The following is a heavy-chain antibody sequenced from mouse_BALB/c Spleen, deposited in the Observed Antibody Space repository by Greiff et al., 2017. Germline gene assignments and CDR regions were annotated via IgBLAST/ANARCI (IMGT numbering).Heavy chain of an antibody. CDR2: IDPSDSET. D-gene: IGHD1-1*01. Sequence: VQLQQPGAELVKPGAPVKLSCKASGYTFTSYWMNWVKQRPGRGLEWIGRIDPSDSETHYNQKFKDKATLTVDKSSSTAYIQLSSLTSEDSAVYYCARNYYYGSSSFAYWGQGTLVTVSA. J-gene: IGHJ3*01. V-gene: IGHV1-69*02. CDR1: GYTFTSYW. CDR3: ARNYYYGSSSFAY.